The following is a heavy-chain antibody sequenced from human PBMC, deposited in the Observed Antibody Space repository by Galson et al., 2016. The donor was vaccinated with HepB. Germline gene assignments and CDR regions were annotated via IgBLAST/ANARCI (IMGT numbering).Heavy chain of an antibody. D-gene: IGHD1-26*01. CDR3: VQGSTAPAV. J-gene: IGHJ6*04. Sequence: SLRLSCAASGFIFSSYGMSWVRQAPGKGPEGVSSISRSGDNTDYADSVRGRFTISRDNSKNTLSLKMNSLRVEDTAVYYCVQGSTAPAVWGRGTTVTVSS. CDR2: ISRSGDNT. CDR1: GFIFSSYG. V-gene: IGHV3-23*01.